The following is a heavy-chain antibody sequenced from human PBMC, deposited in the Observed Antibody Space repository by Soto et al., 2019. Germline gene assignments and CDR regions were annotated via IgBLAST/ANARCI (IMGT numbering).Heavy chain of an antibody. CDR2: ISYDGSNK. J-gene: IGHJ4*02. V-gene: IGHV3-30*18. D-gene: IGHD4-17*01. CDR1: GFTFSSYG. Sequence: QVQLVESGGGVVQPGRSLRLSCAASGFTFSSYGMHWVRQAPGKGLEWVAVISYDGSNKYYADSMKGRFTISRDNSKNTLYLQMNSLRAEDTAVYYCAKEGGVTTIDYWGQGTLVTVSS. CDR3: AKEGGVTTIDY.